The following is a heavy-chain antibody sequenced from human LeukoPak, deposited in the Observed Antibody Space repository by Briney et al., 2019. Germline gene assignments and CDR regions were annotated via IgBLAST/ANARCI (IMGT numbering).Heavy chain of an antibody. Sequence: GGSLRLSCAAPGVTFSGYSVNWVRQAPGKGLEWVSAITATSRHIYYADSVKGRFTISRDNAKNSLYLQMNRLRVEDTALYYCARVRSVSGNPHVFNIWGQGTMVTVSS. J-gene: IGHJ3*02. D-gene: IGHD4-23*01. V-gene: IGHV3-21*01. CDR1: GVTFSGYS. CDR3: ARVRSVSGNPHVFNI. CDR2: ITATSRHI.